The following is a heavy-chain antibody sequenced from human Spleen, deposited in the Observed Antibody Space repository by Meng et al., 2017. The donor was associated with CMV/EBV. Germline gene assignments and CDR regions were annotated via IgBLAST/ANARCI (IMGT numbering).Heavy chain of an antibody. V-gene: IGHV1-69*05. J-gene: IGHJ4*02. Sequence: VKVSCKASGGTLSSYAISWVRQDPGQGLEWMGGIIPIFGTANYAQKFQGRVTMTTDTSTSTAYMELRSLRSDDTAVYYCARSSGDYWGQGTLVTVSS. CDR3: ARSSGDY. CDR1: GGTLSSYA. CDR2: IIPIFGTA. D-gene: IGHD3-10*01.